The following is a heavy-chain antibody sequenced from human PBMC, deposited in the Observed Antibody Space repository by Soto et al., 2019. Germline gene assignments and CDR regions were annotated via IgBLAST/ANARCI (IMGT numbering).Heavy chain of an antibody. D-gene: IGHD3-3*01. CDR3: ARGPNYYLWYFDY. CDR1: GFTFGSYN. Sequence: EVQLVESGGGLVQPGGSLKLSWEAPGFTFGSYNMTWFRKAPGKGLEWVSYISSSGNTIYYADSVKGRFTTSRDSAKNSLYLQMNSLRDEDTAVYYCARGPNYYLWYFDYWGQGALVTVSS. J-gene: IGHJ4*02. CDR2: ISSSGNTI. V-gene: IGHV3-48*02.